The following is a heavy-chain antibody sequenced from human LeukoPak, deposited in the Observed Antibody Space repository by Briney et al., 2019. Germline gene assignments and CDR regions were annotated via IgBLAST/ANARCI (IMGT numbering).Heavy chain of an antibody. J-gene: IGHJ4*02. D-gene: IGHD6-19*01. CDR3: ARDLRALAVADYFDY. Sequence: GGSLRLSCAASGFTFSSYSMNWVRQAPGKGLEWVANIKQDGSEKYYVDSVKGRFTISRDNAKNSLYLQMNSLRAEDTAVYYCARDLRALAVADYFDYWGQGTLVTVSS. CDR2: IKQDGSEK. CDR1: GFTFSSYS. V-gene: IGHV3-7*01.